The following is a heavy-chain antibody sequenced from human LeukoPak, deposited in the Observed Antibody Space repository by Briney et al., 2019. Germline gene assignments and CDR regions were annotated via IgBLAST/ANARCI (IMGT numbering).Heavy chain of an antibody. V-gene: IGHV4-61*05. D-gene: IGHD6-19*01. CDR2: IYTSGST. CDR3: ARVRQWLFDY. Sequence: SETLSLTCTVSGGSISRGGYYGGWIRQPPGKGLEWIGRIYTSGSTNYNPSLKSRVTISVDKSKNQFSLKLSSVTAADTAVYYCARVRQWLFDYWGQGTLVTVSS. CDR1: GGSISRGGYY. J-gene: IGHJ4*02.